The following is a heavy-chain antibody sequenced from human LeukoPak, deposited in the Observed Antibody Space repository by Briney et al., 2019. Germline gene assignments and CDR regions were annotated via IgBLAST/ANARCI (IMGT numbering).Heavy chain of an antibody. J-gene: IGHJ5*02. V-gene: IGHV4-34*01. CDR2: INHSGST. Sequence: SETLSLTCAVYGGSFSGYYWSWIRQPPGKGQEWIGEINHSGSTNYNPSLKSRVTISVDTPKNQFSLKLSSVTAADTAVYYCARDLWIAAAGRTNNWFDPWGQGTLVTVSS. D-gene: IGHD6-13*01. CDR1: GGSFSGYY. CDR3: ARDLWIAAAGRTNNWFDP.